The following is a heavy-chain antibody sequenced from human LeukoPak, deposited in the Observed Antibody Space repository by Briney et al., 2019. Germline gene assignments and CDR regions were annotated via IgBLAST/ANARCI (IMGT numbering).Heavy chain of an antibody. D-gene: IGHD2-2*01. J-gene: IGHJ6*02. V-gene: IGHV3-30*18. Sequence: PGGPLRLSCAASGFTFSSYGMHWVRQAPGKGLEWVAVISYDGSNKYYADSVKGRFTISRDNSKNTLYLQMNSLRAEDTAVYYCAKSGRYCSSTSCYGMDVWGQGTTVTVSS. CDR2: ISYDGSNK. CDR1: GFTFSSYG. CDR3: AKSGRYCSSTSCYGMDV.